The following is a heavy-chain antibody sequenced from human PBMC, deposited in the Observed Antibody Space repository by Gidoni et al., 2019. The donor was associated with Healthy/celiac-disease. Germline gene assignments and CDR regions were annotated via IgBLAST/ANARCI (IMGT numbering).Heavy chain of an antibody. Sequence: EVQLLESGGGLVQPGGSLRLSCAASGFTFSSNAMSWVRQAPGKGLEWVSAISGSGGSTYYADSVKGRFTISRDNSKKTLDLKMNSLRAEDTAVYYCAKGGVGATGYFDYWGQGTLVTVSS. CDR1: GFTFSSNA. V-gene: IGHV3-23*01. J-gene: IGHJ4*02. D-gene: IGHD1-26*01. CDR2: ISGSGGST. CDR3: AKGGVGATGYFDY.